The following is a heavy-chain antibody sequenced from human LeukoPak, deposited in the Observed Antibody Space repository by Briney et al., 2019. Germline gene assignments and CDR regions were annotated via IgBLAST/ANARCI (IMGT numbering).Heavy chain of an antibody. J-gene: IGHJ6*03. CDR1: GFTFSSYS. V-gene: IGHV3-21*01. Sequence: PGESLRLSCAASGFTFSSYSMNWVRQAPGKGLEWVSSISSSSSYIYYADSVKGRFTISRDNAKNSLYLQMNSLRAEDTAVYYCASYGFKDYYYYMDVWGKGTTVTVSS. D-gene: IGHD3-10*01. CDR3: ASYGFKDYYYYMDV. CDR2: ISSSSSYI.